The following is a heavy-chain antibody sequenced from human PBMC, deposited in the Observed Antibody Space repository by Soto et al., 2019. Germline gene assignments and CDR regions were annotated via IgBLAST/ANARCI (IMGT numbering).Heavy chain of an antibody. Sequence: QVQLQESGPGLVKPSQNLSLTCTVSGASISGGDYYWTWIRQPPGKGQEWIGSIYYTGNTYSNPSLESRLSISVDPSYNQFALRLTSVTAPDTAIYYCARATYDSSTYYLDYWGQGILVPVSS. J-gene: IGHJ4*02. CDR1: GASISGGDYY. V-gene: IGHV4-30-4*01. D-gene: IGHD3-22*01. CDR3: ARATYDSSTYYLDY. CDR2: IYYTGNT.